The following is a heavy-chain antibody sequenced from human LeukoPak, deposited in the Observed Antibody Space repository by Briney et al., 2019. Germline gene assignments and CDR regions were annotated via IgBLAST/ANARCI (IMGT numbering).Heavy chain of an antibody. J-gene: IGHJ4*02. CDR3: GRGHWGLDY. D-gene: IGHD7-27*01. CDR1: GFTFSSHG. V-gene: IGHV3-21*01. Sequence: GGTLRLSCAASGFTFSSHGMNWVRQAPGKGLEWVSGISPNGVITYYADSVKGRFTTSRDNAKSSLYLQMNSLRAEDTAVYYCGRGHWGLDYWGQGALVTVSS. CDR2: ISPNGVIT.